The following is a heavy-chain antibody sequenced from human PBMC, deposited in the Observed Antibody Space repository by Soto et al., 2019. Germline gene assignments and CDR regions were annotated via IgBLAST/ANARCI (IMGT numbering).Heavy chain of an antibody. J-gene: IGHJ4*02. D-gene: IGHD6-19*01. CDR2: IYWDGDK. V-gene: IGHV2-5*02. Sequence: QITLKESGPTLVKPTQTLTLTCTFSGFSLSARGVGVGWIRQPPGKALEWLALIYWDGDKWYSPSLRSRLTITEDTSKNQVVLTITNMDPVDTATYYCAHRSSGWQYYFDYWGQGTLVTVSS. CDR3: AHRSSGWQYYFDY. CDR1: GFSLSARGVG.